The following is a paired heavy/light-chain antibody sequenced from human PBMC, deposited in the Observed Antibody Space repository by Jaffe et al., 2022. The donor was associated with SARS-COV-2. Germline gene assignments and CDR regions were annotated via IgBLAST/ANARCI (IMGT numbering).Heavy chain of an antibody. CDR2: IHHRGGAT. CDR1: GFTFSSYA. CDR3: AKVLPTTMTYNWYFDL. Sequence: EVQLLESGGGLLQPGGSLRLSCATSGFTFSSYAMSWVRQAPGKGLEWVSGIHHRGGATFYADSVKGRFTISSDYSKNTLYLQMSSLRADDTAVYYCAKVLPTTMTYNWYFDLWGHGTLVTVSS. D-gene: IGHD3-22*01. V-gene: IGHV3-23*01. J-gene: IGHJ2*01.
Light chain of an antibody. V-gene: IGKV3-15*01. CDR2: DAS. J-gene: IGKJ4*01. Sequence: EIVMTQSPATLSVSPGERATLSCRASQSVSNHLAWYQQKPGQAPRLLIYDASTRATGIPARFSGSGSGTEFTLTISSLQSEDFAVYYCQQYHNWPLTLGGGTKVEIK. CDR1: QSVSNH. CDR3: QQYHNWPLT.